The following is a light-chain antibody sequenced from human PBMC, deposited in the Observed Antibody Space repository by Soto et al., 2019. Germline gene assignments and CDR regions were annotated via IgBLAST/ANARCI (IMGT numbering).Light chain of an antibody. J-gene: IGKJ2*01. Sequence: DIPMTQSPASVSASVGDRVTITCRASQGVSTWIAWFQQKPGQAPKLLIYAASLLQSGVPSRFNGSGSGTEFTLTISSLQPEDSATYFCQQANSFPVTFGQGTKVEI. CDR1: QGVSTW. V-gene: IGKV1-12*01. CDR3: QQANSFPVT. CDR2: AAS.